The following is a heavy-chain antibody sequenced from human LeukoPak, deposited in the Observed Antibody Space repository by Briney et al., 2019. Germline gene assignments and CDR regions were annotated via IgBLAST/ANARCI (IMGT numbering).Heavy chain of an antibody. D-gene: IGHD3-10*01. CDR1: AGSISNYF. Sequence: SETLSLTCTVSAGSISNYFWSWIRQPAGEGLEWIGRIYTSGTTNYSPSLKSRVTMSVDTSTNQFSLKLTSVTAADTAVYYCAREHGSGSRGLDFWGQGTLVTVSS. V-gene: IGHV4-4*07. J-gene: IGHJ4*02. CDR3: AREHGSGSRGLDF. CDR2: IYTSGTT.